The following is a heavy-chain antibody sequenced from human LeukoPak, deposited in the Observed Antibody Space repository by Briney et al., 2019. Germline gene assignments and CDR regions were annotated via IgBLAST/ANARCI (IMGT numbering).Heavy chain of an antibody. Sequence: GGSLRLSCAASGFTFSNAWMSWVRRAPGKGLEWVGRIKSKTDGGTTDYAAPVKGRFTISRDDSKNTLYLQMNSLKTEDTAVYYCTTDWVYDYVSGSYRPPGYWGQGTLVTVSP. V-gene: IGHV3-15*01. CDR3: TTDWVYDYVSGSYRPPGY. J-gene: IGHJ4*02. CDR2: IKSKTDGGTT. D-gene: IGHD3-16*02. CDR1: GFTFSNAW.